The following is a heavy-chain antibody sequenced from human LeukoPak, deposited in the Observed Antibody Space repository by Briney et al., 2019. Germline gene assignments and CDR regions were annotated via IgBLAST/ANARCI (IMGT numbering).Heavy chain of an antibody. D-gene: IGHD1-1*01. J-gene: IGHJ4*02. Sequence: GGSLRLSCAASGFAVSSNYMSWVRQAPGKGLEWVSVIYSGGSTYYADSVKGRFTISRDNSKNTLYLQMNSLRAEDTAVYYCAREGVERSLGGPGYFDYWGQGTLVTVSS. CDR3: AREGVERSLGGPGYFDY. V-gene: IGHV3-53*01. CDR1: GFAVSSNY. CDR2: IYSGGST.